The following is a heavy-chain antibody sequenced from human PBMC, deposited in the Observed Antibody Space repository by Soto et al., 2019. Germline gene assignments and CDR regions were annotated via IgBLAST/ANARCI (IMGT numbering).Heavy chain of an antibody. CDR1: CGSISSSSW. D-gene: IGHD1-7*01. Sequence: SLTCAVSCGSISSSSWWSWVRQPPGKGLEWIGEIYHSGSTNYNPSLKSRVTISVDKSKNQFSLKLSSVTAADTAVYYCASSLELQTFYYYGMDVWGQGTTVAVSS. V-gene: IGHV4-4*02. J-gene: IGHJ6*02. CDR2: IYHSGST. CDR3: ASSLELQTFYYYGMDV.